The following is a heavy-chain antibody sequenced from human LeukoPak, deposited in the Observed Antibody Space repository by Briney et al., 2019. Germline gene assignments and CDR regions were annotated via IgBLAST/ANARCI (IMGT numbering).Heavy chain of an antibody. V-gene: IGHV3-33*06. CDR3: ANNFDY. CDR2: IWHDGSNK. Sequence: PGRSLRLSCAASGFTFSNYGMHWVRQAPGKGLEWVAVIWHDGSNKYYADSVKGRFTISRDNSKNTLYLQMNSLRGEDTAVYYCANNFDYWGQGTLVTVSS. CDR1: GFTFSNYG. J-gene: IGHJ4*02.